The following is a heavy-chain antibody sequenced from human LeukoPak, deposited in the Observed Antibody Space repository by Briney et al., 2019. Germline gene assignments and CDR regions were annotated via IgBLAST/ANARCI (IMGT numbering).Heavy chain of an antibody. D-gene: IGHD6-19*01. CDR2: IYYSGST. CDR1: GGSISSSSYY. Sequence: SETLSLTCTVSGGSISSSSYYWGWIRQPPGKGLEWIGSIYYSGSTYYNPSLKSRVTISVDTSKNQFSLKLSSVTAADTAVYYCARLSGIAVALYLDYWGQGTLVTVSS. J-gene: IGHJ4*02. V-gene: IGHV4-39*01. CDR3: ARLSGIAVALYLDY.